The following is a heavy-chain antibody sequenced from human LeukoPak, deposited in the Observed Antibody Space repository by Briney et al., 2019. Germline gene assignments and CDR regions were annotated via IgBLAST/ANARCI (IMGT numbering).Heavy chain of an antibody. J-gene: IGHJ5*02. Sequence: ASVKVSCKVSGYILTDLSMHWVRQAPGKGLEWMGSFDPEDGETTYAQKFQGKVTMTEDTSTDTAYMELGSLTSEDTAVYYCTTGCAPPLQYSGGCDGWFDPWGQGTPVSVSS. D-gene: IGHD6-19*01. CDR3: TTGCAPPLQYSGGCDGWFDP. CDR1: GYILTDLS. CDR2: FDPEDGET. V-gene: IGHV1-24*01.